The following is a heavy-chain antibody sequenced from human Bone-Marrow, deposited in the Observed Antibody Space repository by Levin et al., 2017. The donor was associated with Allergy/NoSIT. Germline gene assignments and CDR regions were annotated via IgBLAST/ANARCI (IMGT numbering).Heavy chain of an antibody. CDR1: GFNFGTYG. V-gene: IGHV3-30*18. CDR2: IAYDGTNE. J-gene: IGHJ4*02. D-gene: IGHD3-22*01. CDR3: AKDGLISYDSSCYHSGTHYFDS. Sequence: HSGGSLRLSCAASGFNFGTYGMNWVRQAPGKGLQWVAVIAYDGTNEYYADSVKGRFTISRDNSKNTLYLQMNSLRAEDPAVYYCAKDGLISYDSSCYHSGTHYFDSWGLGTLVTVSS.